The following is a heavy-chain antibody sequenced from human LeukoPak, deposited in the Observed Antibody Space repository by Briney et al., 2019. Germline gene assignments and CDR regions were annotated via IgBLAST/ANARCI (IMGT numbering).Heavy chain of an antibody. CDR3: ARQQGSGWYDWFDP. CDR2: IYYSGST. CDR1: GGSISSYY. Sequence: PSETLSLTCTVSGGSISSYYWSWIRQPPGKGLEWIGYIYYSGSTNYTPSLKSRVTISVDTSKNQFSLKLSSVTAADTAVYYCARQQGSGWYDWFDPWGQGTLVTVSS. V-gene: IGHV4-59*08. D-gene: IGHD6-19*01. J-gene: IGHJ5*02.